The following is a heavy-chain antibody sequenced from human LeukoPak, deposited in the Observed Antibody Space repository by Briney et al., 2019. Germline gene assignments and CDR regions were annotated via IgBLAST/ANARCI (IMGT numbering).Heavy chain of an antibody. Sequence: AGRSLSLSCAASGFTFSSHWIHSVRHAPGKGLVSVSRFRRERRLTSYADSVKGRFTISRDNAKTTLFLQMNSLRAEDTAVYYCARVARGWLGGLDYWGQGALVTVSS. V-gene: IGHV3-74*01. CDR1: GFTFSSHW. J-gene: IGHJ4*02. CDR2: FRRERRLT. D-gene: IGHD6-19*01. CDR3: ARVARGWLGGLDY.